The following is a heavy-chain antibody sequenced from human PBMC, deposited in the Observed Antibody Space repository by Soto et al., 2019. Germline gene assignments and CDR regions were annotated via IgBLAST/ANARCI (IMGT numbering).Heavy chain of an antibody. V-gene: IGHV6-1*01. CDR2: TNYRSRWQT. D-gene: IGHD3-16*01. CDR3: ARLIGNSWLDS. CDR1: GDSVSSNDAT. J-gene: IGHJ5*01. Sequence: QVQLQQSGPGLVKPSQTLSLTCAISGDSVSSNDATWDWIRQSPSRGLEWLGRTNYRSRWQTDYAISVKSRISINPDTSNSRVSLQLNSVTPDDTAVYYCARLIGNSWLDSWGQGTLVTVSS.